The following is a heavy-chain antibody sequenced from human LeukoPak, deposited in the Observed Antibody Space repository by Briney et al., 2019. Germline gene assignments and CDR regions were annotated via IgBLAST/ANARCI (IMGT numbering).Heavy chain of an antibody. D-gene: IGHD2-2*02. J-gene: IGHJ6*02. Sequence: GGSLRLSCAASGFTFSSYGMHWVRQAPGKGLEWVAVIWYDGSNKYYADSVKGRFTISRDNSKNTLYLQMNSLRAEDTAVYYCARRSRYCSSTNCYRSVDTAMVNYYYYGMDVWGQGTTVTVSS. CDR3: ARRSRYCSSTNCYRSVDTAMVNYYYYGMDV. CDR1: GFTFSSYG. V-gene: IGHV3-33*01. CDR2: IWYDGSNK.